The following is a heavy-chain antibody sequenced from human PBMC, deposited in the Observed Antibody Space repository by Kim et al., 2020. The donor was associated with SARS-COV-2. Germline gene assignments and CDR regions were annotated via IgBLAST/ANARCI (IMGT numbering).Heavy chain of an antibody. CDR3: VKGLNTMVRGVIIPFDY. D-gene: IGHD3-10*01. CDR2: ISSNGGST. CDR1: GFTFSSYA. V-gene: IGHV3-64D*06. Sequence: GGSLRLSCSASGFTFSSYAMHWVRQAPGKGLEYVSAISSNGGSTYYADSVKGRFTISRDNSKNTLYLQMSSLRAEDTAVYYCVKGLNTMVRGVIIPFDYWGQGTLVTVSS. J-gene: IGHJ4*02.